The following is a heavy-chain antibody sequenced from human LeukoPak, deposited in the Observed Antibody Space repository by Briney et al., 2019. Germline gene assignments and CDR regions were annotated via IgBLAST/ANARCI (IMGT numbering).Heavy chain of an antibody. CDR3: ASVRGYMYGYEY. CDR2: INPNSGGT. Sequence: ASVKVSCKASGYTFTGYYMHWVRQAPGQGLEWMGWINPNSGGTNYAQNFQGRVTMTRDTSISTAYMELSGLRSDDTAVYYCASVRGYMYGYEYWGQGTLVTVSS. D-gene: IGHD5-18*01. V-gene: IGHV1-2*02. J-gene: IGHJ4*02. CDR1: GYTFTGYY.